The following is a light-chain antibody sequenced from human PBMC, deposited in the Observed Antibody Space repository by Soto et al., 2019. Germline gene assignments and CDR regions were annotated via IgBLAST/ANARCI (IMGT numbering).Light chain of an antibody. V-gene: IGKV1-12*01. Sequence: ILVTQSPSSVSASVGDRVTITCRASQPISNWLAWYQQKPGKAPKLLIYAASSLQSGVPSRFSGSGSGTHFTLTISSLQPEDFANYYCQQANSLPPLTFGGGTTVEIK. J-gene: IGKJ4*01. CDR3: QQANSLPPLT. CDR1: QPISNW. CDR2: AAS.